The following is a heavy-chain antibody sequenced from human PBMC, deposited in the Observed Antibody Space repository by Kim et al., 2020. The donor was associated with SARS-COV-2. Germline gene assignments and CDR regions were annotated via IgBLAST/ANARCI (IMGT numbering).Heavy chain of an antibody. CDR1: GGSISSGGYY. CDR2: IYYSGST. J-gene: IGHJ3*02. D-gene: IGHD5-12*01. V-gene: IGHV4-31*03. Sequence: SETLSLTCTVSGGSISSGGYYWSWIRQHPGKGLEWIGYIYYSGSTYYNPSLKSRVTISVDTSKNQFSLKLSSVTAADTAVYYCASSENGYNSKLEIAFDIWGQGTMVTVSS. CDR3: ASSENGYNSKLEIAFDI.